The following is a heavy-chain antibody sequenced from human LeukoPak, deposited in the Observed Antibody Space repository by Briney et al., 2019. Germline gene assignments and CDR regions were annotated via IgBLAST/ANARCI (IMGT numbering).Heavy chain of an antibody. J-gene: IGHJ3*02. D-gene: IGHD3-22*01. V-gene: IGHV1-2*02. CDR1: GYTFTRYY. Sequence: ASVKVSCKASGYTFTRYYMHWVRQAPGQGLEWMGWINPNSGSTKYAQKLQGRVTMTRDTAISTAYMELSRLRSDDTAVYYCARDFGTEYYYDSSGYYGPKSFDIWGQGTMVSVCS. CDR2: INPNSGST. CDR3: ARDFGTEYYYDSSGYYGPKSFDI.